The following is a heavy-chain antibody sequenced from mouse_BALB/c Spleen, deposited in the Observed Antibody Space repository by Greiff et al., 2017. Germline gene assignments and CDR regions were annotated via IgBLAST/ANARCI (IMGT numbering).Heavy chain of an antibody. J-gene: IGHJ3*01. CDR1: GYTFTSYV. CDR3: ARDYDGTGPWFAY. Sequence: EVKLQESGPELVKPGASVKMSCKASGYTFTSYVMHWVKQKPGQGLEWIGYINPYNDGTKYNEKFKGKATLTSDKSSSTAYMELSSLTSEDSAVYYCARDYDGTGPWFAYWGQGTLVTVSA. CDR2: INPYNDGT. D-gene: IGHD2-4*01. V-gene: IGHV1-14*01.